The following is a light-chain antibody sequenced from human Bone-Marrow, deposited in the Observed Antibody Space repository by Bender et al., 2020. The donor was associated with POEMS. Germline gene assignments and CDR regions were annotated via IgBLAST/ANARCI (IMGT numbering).Light chain of an antibody. Sequence: SYELTQPPSVSVSPGQTATITCSGHKLGDKYACWYQQRPGQSPVLVIYQDTKRPSGIPERFSGSNSGNTATLNIAGTQAMDEADYYCQAWDSSSDVVFGGGPQLTVL. J-gene: IGLJ2*01. CDR3: QAWDSSSDVV. V-gene: IGLV3-1*01. CDR1: KLGDKY. CDR2: QDT.